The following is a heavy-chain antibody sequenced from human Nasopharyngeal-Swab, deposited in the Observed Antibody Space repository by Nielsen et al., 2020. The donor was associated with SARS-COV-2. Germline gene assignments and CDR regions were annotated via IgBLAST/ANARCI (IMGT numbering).Heavy chain of an antibody. CDR3: ARGVRYCSGGSCYAPGDV. V-gene: IGHV3-23*01. CDR2: ISGSGGST. D-gene: IGHD2-15*01. Sequence: WIRQPPGKGLEWVSAISGSGGSTYYADSVKGRFTISRDNSKNTLYLQMNSLRAEDTAVYYCARGVRYCSGGSCYAPGDVWGKGTTVTV. J-gene: IGHJ6*03.